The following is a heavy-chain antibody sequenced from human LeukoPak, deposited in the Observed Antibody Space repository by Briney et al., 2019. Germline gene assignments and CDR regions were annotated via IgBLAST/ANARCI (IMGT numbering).Heavy chain of an antibody. CDR3: ARDGADGYNN. Sequence: GGSLRLSCAASGFTFSSYGMHWVRQAPGKGLEWVSYISSSGSTIYYADSVKGRFTISRDNAKNSLYLQMNSLRAEDTAVYYCARDGADGYNNWGQGTLVTVSS. CDR2: ISSSGSTI. D-gene: IGHD5-24*01. CDR1: GFTFSSYG. J-gene: IGHJ4*02. V-gene: IGHV3-48*04.